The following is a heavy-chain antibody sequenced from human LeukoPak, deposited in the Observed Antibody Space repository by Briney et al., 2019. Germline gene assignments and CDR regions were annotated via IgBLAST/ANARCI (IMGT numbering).Heavy chain of an antibody. V-gene: IGHV4-59*08. CDR2: IYYSGST. Sequence: SETLSLTCTVSGGSISSYYWSWIRQPPGKGLEWIGYIYYSGSTNYNASLTNRVTISVDTSRNHFSLKLYSVTAADTAVYYCARHEVGYCSGGSCPYYFDYWGQGTLVTVSS. D-gene: IGHD2-15*01. CDR3: ARHEVGYCSGGSCPYYFDY. CDR1: GGSISSYY. J-gene: IGHJ4*02.